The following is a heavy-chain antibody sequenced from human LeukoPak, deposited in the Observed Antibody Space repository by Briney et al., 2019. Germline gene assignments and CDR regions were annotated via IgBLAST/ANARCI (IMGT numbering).Heavy chain of an antibody. D-gene: IGHD1-1*01. CDR1: GGSISSSTDY. CDR3: AGRAYSTAYWKHFDS. Sequence: SETLSLTCTVSGGSISSSTDYWGRIRQAPGKGLEWIGSIYYHENTYYNSSLKSRVTISVDTSKNQFSLKLNSVTAADTAVYFCAGRAYSTAYWKHFDSWGQGTLVTVSS. J-gene: IGHJ4*02. CDR2: IYYHENT. V-gene: IGHV4-39*01.